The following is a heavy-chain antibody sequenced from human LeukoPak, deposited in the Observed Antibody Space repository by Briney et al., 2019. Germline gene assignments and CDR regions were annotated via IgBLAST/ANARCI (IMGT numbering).Heavy chain of an antibody. D-gene: IGHD3-16*01. CDR2: MNPNSGNT. CDR1: GYTFTSYD. J-gene: IGHJ5*02. Sequence: GASVKVSCKASGYTFTSYDINWVRQATGQGLEWMGWMNPNSGNTGYAQKFQGRVTITRNTSISTAYMELSSLTSEDTAVYYCAREGASIDWFDPWGQGTLVTVSS. V-gene: IGHV1-8*03. CDR3: AREGASIDWFDP.